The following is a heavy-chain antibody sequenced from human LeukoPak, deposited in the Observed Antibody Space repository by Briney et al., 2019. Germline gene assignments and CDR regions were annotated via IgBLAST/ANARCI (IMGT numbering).Heavy chain of an antibody. J-gene: IGHJ6*02. CDR1: GFTFSSYG. CDR3: AKGYCSGGSCYGLGYYYYYGMDV. V-gene: IGHV3-30*18. D-gene: IGHD2-15*01. CDR2: ISYDRSNK. Sequence: PGRSLRLSCAASGFTFSSYGMHWVRQAPGKGLEWVAVISYDRSNKYYADSVKGRFTISRDNSKNTLYLQMNSLRAEDTAVYYCAKGYCSGGSCYGLGYYYYYGMDVWGQGTTVTVSS.